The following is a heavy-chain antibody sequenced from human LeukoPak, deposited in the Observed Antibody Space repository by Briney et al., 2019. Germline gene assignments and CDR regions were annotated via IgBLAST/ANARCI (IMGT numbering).Heavy chain of an antibody. D-gene: IGHD3-9*01. CDR1: GFTFSSYA. Sequence: GGSLRLSCAASGFTFSSYAMSWVRQAPGKGLEWVSAISGSGGSTYYADSVKGRFTISRDNSKNTLYLQMNSLRAEDTAVYYCAKWGQTGSTYYYYGMDVWGQGTTVTVSS. CDR3: AKWGQTGSTYYYYGMDV. J-gene: IGHJ6*02. V-gene: IGHV3-23*01. CDR2: ISGSGGST.